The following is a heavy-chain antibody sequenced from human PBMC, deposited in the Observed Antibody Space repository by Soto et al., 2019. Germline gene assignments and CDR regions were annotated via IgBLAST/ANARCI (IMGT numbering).Heavy chain of an antibody. CDR1: GYSFTSYW. V-gene: IGHV5-51*01. CDR3: ARQYSSSSLYYGMDV. J-gene: IGHJ6*02. Sequence: EVQLVQSGAEVKKPGESLKISCKGSGYSFTSYWIGWVRQMPGKGLEWMGIIYPGDSDTRYSPSFQGQVTISADKSISTAYLQWSSPKASDTAMYYCARQYSSSSLYYGMDVWGQGTTVTVSS. CDR2: IYPGDSDT. D-gene: IGHD6-6*01.